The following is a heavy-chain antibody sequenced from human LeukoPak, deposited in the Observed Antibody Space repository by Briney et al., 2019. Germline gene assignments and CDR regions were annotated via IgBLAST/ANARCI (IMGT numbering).Heavy chain of an antibody. Sequence: EGSLRLSCAASGFTFSSYWMSWVRQAPGKGLEWVANIKQDGSEKYYVDSVKGRFTISRDNAKNSLYLQMNSLRAEDTAVYYCARDLTYYDFWSGYDNYFDYWGQGTLVTVSS. D-gene: IGHD3-3*01. J-gene: IGHJ4*02. V-gene: IGHV3-7*01. CDR2: IKQDGSEK. CDR3: ARDLTYYDFWSGYDNYFDY. CDR1: GFTFSSYW.